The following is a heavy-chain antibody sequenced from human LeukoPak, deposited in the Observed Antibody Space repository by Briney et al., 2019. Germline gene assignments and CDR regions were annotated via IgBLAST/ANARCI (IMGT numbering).Heavy chain of an antibody. V-gene: IGHV1-18*01. J-gene: IGHJ4*02. D-gene: IGHD2-15*01. CDR1: DYTFSNYG. CDR2: ISAYNGDT. Sequence: ASVKVSCKASDYTFSNYGYNWVRQAPGQGLEWMGWISAYNGDTNYAQKFQGRLTMTTDASTGTAYMELKSLRSDDTAVYYCAREGSCSGGSCRLDYWGQGTLVTVFS. CDR3: AREGSCSGGSCRLDY.